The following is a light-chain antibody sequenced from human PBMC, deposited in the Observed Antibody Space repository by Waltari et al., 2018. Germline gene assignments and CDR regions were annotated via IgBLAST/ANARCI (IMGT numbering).Light chain of an antibody. CDR1: QDIRDD. V-gene: IGKV1-6*01. Sequence: AVQMTQSPSSLSASVGDRISITCRESQDIRDDLGWYQHKSGTAPKLLIFGASTLQRGVPSRFSGSGSGTGFTLTISNLQPADSATYYCLQHSNYPWTFGQGTKVEI. J-gene: IGKJ1*01. CDR2: GAS. CDR3: LQHSNYPWT.